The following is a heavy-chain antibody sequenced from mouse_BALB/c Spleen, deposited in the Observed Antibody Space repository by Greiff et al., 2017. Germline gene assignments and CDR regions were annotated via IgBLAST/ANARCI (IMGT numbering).Heavy chain of an antibody. D-gene: IGHD1-1*01. J-gene: IGHJ4*01. Sequence: EVQVVESGGGLVKPGGSLKLSCAASGFTFSDYYMYWVRQTPEKRLEWVATISDGGSYTYYPDSVKGRFTISRDNAKNNLYLQMSSLKSEDTAMYYCARDTTVVARDYYAMDYWGQGTSVTVSS. CDR1: GFTFSDYY. V-gene: IGHV5-4*02. CDR2: ISDGGSYT. CDR3: ARDTTVVARDYYAMDY.